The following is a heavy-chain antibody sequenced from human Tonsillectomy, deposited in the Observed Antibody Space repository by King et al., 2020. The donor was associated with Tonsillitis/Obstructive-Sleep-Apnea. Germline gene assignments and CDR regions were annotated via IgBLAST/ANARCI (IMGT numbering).Heavy chain of an antibody. D-gene: IGHD3-3*01. CDR3: AKDYTYDFWSGLLNY. J-gene: IGHJ4*02. Sequence: QLVQSGGGLVQPGRSLRPSCAASGFTFDDYAMHWVRQAPGKGLEWVSGISWNSGSIGYADSVKGRFTISRDNAKNSLYLQMNSLRAEDTALYYCAKDYTYDFWSGLLNYWGQGTLVTVSS. V-gene: IGHV3-9*01. CDR1: GFTFDDYA. CDR2: ISWNSGSI.